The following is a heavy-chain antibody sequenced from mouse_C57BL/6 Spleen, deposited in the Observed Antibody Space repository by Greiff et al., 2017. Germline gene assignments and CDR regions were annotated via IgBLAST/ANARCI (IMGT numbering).Heavy chain of an antibody. V-gene: IGHV5-17*01. CDR2: ISRGSSTI. CDR3: GRNDYDVGTWFAY. J-gene: IGHJ3*01. Sequence: EVKLQESGGGLVKPGGSLKLSCAASGFTFTDYGMHWVRQAPEHGLEWVAYISRGSSTIYYADTVKGRDTFSTDNATNTLFLQITSLTSEDTIMYCWGRNDYDVGTWFAYWGQGTMVTVSA. D-gene: IGHD2-4*01. CDR1: GFTFTDYG.